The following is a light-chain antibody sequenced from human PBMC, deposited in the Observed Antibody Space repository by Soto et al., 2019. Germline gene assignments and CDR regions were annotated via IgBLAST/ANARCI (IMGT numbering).Light chain of an antibody. CDR2: WAS. J-gene: IGKJ4*01. CDR3: QQFYSIPNT. Sequence: DIVMTQSPDSLAVSLGERATINCKSGQSVLSSSNNKNYLAWYQQKPGQPPKLLIYWASTRESGVPDRFGGSGSGTDFTLTISTLQAEDVAVYYCQQFYSIPNTFGGGTKVEIK. V-gene: IGKV4-1*01. CDR1: QSVLSSSNNKNY.